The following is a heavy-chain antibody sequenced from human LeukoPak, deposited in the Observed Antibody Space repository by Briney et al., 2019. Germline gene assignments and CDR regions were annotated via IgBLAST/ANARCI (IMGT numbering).Heavy chain of an antibody. CDR2: ISYDGSNK. CDR1: GFTFSSYG. Sequence: GGSLRLSCAASGFTFSSYGMHWVRQAPGKGLEWVAVISYDGSNKYYADSVKGRFTISRDNSKNTLYLQMNSLRAEDTAVYYCAKDTPKYYFDYWGQGTLVTVSS. J-gene: IGHJ4*02. V-gene: IGHV3-30*18. CDR3: AKDTPKYYFDY.